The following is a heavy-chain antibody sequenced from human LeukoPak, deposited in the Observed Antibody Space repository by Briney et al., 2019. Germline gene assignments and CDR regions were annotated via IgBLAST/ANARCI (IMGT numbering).Heavy chain of an antibody. CDR1: GFTFSSSA. D-gene: IGHD4-23*01. CDR2: IRSKANNYAT. V-gene: IGHV3-73*01. Sequence: GGSLRLSCAASGFTFSSSAMHWVRQASGTGLEWVGRIRSKANNYATAYAASVKGRFTIYRDDSKNTAYLQMNSVKTEDTAVYYCTKHPSDDGGAIDYWGQGTLVTVSS. J-gene: IGHJ4*02. CDR3: TKHPSDDGGAIDY.